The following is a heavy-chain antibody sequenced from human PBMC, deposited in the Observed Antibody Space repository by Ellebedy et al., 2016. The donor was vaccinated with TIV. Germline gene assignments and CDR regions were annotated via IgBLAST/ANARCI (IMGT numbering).Heavy chain of an antibody. CDR2: ISNNGIST. D-gene: IGHD5-18*01. V-gene: IGHV3-64D*06. J-gene: IGHJ4*02. CDR1: GFTFSSYG. Sequence: GESLKISCAVSGFTFSSYGMHWVRQAPGKGLEDVSGISNNGISTSYADSVKGRFTISRDNSRNTLYLQMSSLKPEDTAVYYCVTRVRTAMGFDYWGQGTLVTVST. CDR3: VTRVRTAMGFDY.